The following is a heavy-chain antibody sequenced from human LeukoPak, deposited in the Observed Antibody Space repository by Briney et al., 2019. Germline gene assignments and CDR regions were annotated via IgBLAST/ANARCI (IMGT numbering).Heavy chain of an antibody. CDR2: INPNSGGT. J-gene: IGHJ4*02. V-gene: IGHV1-2*06. Sequence: GASVKVSCKASGYTFTGYYMHWVRQAPGQGLEWMGRINPNSGGTNYAQKFQGRVTMTRDTSISTAYMELSRLRSDDTAVYYCAREIRPRSSGWIYWGQGTLVTVSS. D-gene: IGHD6-19*01. CDR3: AREIRPRSSGWIY. CDR1: GYTFTGYY.